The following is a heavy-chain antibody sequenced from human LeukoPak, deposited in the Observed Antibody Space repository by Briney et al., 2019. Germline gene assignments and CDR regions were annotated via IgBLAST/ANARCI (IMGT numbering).Heavy chain of an antibody. Sequence: GESLKISCKGSGYSFSSYYIDCVRQMPGKGLEWMGVMYPGGSDIRYSPSFQGQVTISADKSIDTAYLQWSSLKASDSAMYYCASRTGSYYPFDSWGQGTLVTVSS. CDR2: MYPGGSDI. J-gene: IGHJ4*02. CDR1: GYSFSSYY. CDR3: ASRTGSYYPFDS. D-gene: IGHD1-26*01. V-gene: IGHV5-51*01.